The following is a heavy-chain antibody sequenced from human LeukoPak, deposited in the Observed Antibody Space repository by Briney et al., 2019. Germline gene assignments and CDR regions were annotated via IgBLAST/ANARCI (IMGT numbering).Heavy chain of an antibody. CDR2: VTHGGST. J-gene: IGHJ5*02. D-gene: IGHD3-10*01. CDR1: GGSFNSYS. V-gene: IGHV4-34*01. Sequence: SETLSLTCAVHGGSFNSYSWSWIRQPPGKGLEWIGEVTHGGSTNYNPSLKSRGTISVDTSRNQFSLKLTSVTAADRGVYYCARESYLDWFDPWSQGTLVTVSS. CDR3: ARESYLDWFDP.